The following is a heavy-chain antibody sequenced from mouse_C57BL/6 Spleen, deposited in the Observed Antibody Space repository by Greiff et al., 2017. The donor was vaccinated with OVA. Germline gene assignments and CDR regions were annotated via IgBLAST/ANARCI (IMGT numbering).Heavy chain of an antibody. D-gene: IGHD2-4*01. Sequence: VKLVESGPGLVAPSQSLSITCTVSGFSLTSYAISWVRQPPGKGLEWLGVIWTGGGTNYNSALKSRLSISKDNSKSQVFLKMNSLQTDDTARYYCARKGDYVPYYYAMDYWGQGTSVTVSA. CDR3: ARKGDYVPYYYAMDY. CDR2: IWTGGGT. J-gene: IGHJ4*01. CDR1: GFSLTSYA. V-gene: IGHV2-9-1*01.